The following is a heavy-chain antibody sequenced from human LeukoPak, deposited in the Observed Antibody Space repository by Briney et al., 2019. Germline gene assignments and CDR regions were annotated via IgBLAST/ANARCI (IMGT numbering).Heavy chain of an antibody. Sequence: ASVKVSCKASGGTFSSHAISWVRQAPGQGLEWMGRIIPIFGIANYAQKFQGRVTITADKSTSTAYMELSSLRSEDTAVYYCAFEAYGGPTPGNYWGQGTLVTVSS. CDR3: AFEAYGGPTPGNY. D-gene: IGHD4-23*01. CDR1: GGTFSSHA. CDR2: IIPIFGIA. V-gene: IGHV1-69*04. J-gene: IGHJ4*02.